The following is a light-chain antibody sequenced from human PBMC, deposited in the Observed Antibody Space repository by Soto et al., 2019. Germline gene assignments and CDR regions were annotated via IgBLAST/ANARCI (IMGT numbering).Light chain of an antibody. CDR3: QVWDTRSVV. J-gene: IGLJ2*01. CDR1: NIAPKS. V-gene: IGLV3-21*02. CDR2: DDT. Sequence: SYELPQPPSVSVAPGQPANINCGGNNIAPKSVHWYQQKPGQAPVLVVYDDTDRPSGIPERFSGSNSGNTATLTITRVGAGDETDYYCQVWDTRSVVVGGGTKLTVL.